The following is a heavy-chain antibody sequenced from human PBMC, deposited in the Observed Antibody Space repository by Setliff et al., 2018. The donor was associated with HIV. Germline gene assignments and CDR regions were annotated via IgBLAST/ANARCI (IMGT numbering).Heavy chain of an antibody. Sequence: PGGSLRLSCAASGFTFRSYEMNWVRQAPGKGLEWVSVIYSGVSGSYYADSVKGRFTISRDDSKNTLYLQMNSLRAEDTAVYYCARPLLRTNTVYGILGNWFDSWGRGTLVTVSS. V-gene: IGHV3-23*03. CDR1: GFTFRSYE. J-gene: IGHJ5*01. CDR2: IYSGVSGS. CDR3: ARPLLRTNTVYGILGNWFDS. D-gene: IGHD2-8*01.